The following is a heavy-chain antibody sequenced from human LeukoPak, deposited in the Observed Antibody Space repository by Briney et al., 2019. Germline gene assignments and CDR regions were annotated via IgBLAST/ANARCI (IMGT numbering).Heavy chain of an antibody. CDR1: GFTFSSYS. J-gene: IGHJ2*01. V-gene: IGHV3-21*01. Sequence: GGSLRLSCAASGFTFSSYSMNWVRQAPGKGLEWVSSISSSSSYIYYADSVKGRFTISRDNAKNSLYLQMNSLRAEDTAVYYCARDAHRIYGDYFDLWGRGTLVTVSS. CDR3: ARDAHRIYGDYFDL. D-gene: IGHD4-17*01. CDR2: ISSSSSYI.